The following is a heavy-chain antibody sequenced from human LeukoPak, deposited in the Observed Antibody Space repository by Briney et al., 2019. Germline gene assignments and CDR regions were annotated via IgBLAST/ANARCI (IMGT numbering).Heavy chain of an antibody. CDR3: ARGGTTTWVGSFDY. J-gene: IGHJ4*02. V-gene: IGHV1-18*01. Sequence: ASVKVSCKASGYTFTSYGISWVRQAPGQGLEWMGWISPYNGNTNYVQNLQGRVTMTTDTSTSTAYAELRSLRSDDTAVYYCARGGTTTWVGSFDYWGQGSLVTVSS. D-gene: IGHD1-26*01. CDR2: ISPYNGNT. CDR1: GYTFTSYG.